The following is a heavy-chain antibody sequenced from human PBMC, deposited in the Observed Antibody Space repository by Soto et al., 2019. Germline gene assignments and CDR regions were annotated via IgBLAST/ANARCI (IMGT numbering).Heavy chain of an antibody. J-gene: IGHJ4*02. CDR3: TSPAKVGDIVSLNEY. Sequence: EVQLVESGGGLVQPWGSLKLACAASGFNISASAMHWVRQASGKGLEWVGRIRSKAKSSSTAYTASVKGRFTISRDDSKNMAYLQMNSLKIEDTAVYYCTSPAKVGDIVSLNEYWDQGTLVTVSS. CDR2: IRSKAKSSST. D-gene: IGHD2-15*01. CDR1: GFNISASA. V-gene: IGHV3-73*02.